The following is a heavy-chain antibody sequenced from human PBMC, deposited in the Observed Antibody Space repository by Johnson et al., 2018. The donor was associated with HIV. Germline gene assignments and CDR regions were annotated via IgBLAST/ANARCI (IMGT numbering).Heavy chain of an antibody. V-gene: IGHV3-23*04. J-gene: IGHJ3*02. Sequence: VQLVESGGGVVQPGGSLRLSCAASGFTFSSYAMHWVRRAPGKGLEWVSAISGSGGSTYYADSLKGRFTISRDNSKNTLHMHMNSLRAEDTAIYYCAKRSHYGAFDIWGQGTMVTVSS. CDR3: AKRSHYGAFDI. D-gene: IGHD1-26*01. CDR1: GFTFSSYA. CDR2: ISGSGGST.